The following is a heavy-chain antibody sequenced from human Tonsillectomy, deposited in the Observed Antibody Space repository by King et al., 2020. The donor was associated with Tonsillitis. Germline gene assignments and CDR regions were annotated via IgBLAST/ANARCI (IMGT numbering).Heavy chain of an antibody. CDR1: GGSISNSDYF. J-gene: IGHJ4*02. D-gene: IGHD4-17*01. V-gene: IGHV4-39*07. CDR2: LYYSGST. CDR3: ARHRTTVATSDY. Sequence: QLQESGPGLVKPSETLSLTCTVSGGSISNSDYFWGWIRQPPGKGLEWIGSLYYSGSTYYNPSLESRLTISVDTSTNQFSLKLNSVTAADTAIYYCARHRTTVATSDYWGQGTLVTVSS.